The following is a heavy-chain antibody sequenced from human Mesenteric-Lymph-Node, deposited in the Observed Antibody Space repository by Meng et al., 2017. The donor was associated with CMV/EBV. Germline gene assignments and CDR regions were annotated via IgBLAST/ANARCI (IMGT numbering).Heavy chain of an antibody. CDR3: TGDSVSNPNLDY. D-gene: IGHD3-10*01. V-gene: IGHV3-66*01. Sequence: EVNLVEDGGGLVQPGGFLRLSCAASGFNVRDKYMSWVRQAPGKGLEWVCIIYRGDNTYYIDSVKDRFTVSRDNSKNTMYLQMNSLRVEDTAVYYCTGDSVSNPNLDYWGQGTLVTVSS. CDR2: IYRGDNT. J-gene: IGHJ4*02. CDR1: GFNVRDKY.